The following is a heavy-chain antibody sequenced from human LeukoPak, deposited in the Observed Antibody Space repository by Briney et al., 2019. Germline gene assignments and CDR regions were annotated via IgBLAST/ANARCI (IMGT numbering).Heavy chain of an antibody. CDR3: ALARSEYHYGMDV. CDR2: TYYRSKWYN. Sequence: SQTLSLTCAISGTSVSSNTAAWNWIRQSPSRGLEWLGRTYYRSKWYNEYAVSVKGRININPDPSKNQFSLQLNSVTPEDTAVYYCALARSEYHYGMDVWGQGATVTVSS. J-gene: IGHJ6*02. V-gene: IGHV6-1*01. CDR1: GTSVSSNTAA.